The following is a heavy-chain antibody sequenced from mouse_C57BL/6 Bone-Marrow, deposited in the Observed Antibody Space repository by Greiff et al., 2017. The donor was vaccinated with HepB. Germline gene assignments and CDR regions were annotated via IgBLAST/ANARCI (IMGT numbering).Heavy chain of an antibody. CDR3: ARYYCSSPWFAY. CDR2: IYPGDGDT. V-gene: IGHV1-82*01. J-gene: IGHJ3*01. D-gene: IGHD1-1*01. Sequence: QVQLQQSGPELVKPGASVKISCKASGYAFSSSWMNWVKQRPGKGLEWIGRIYPGDGDTNYNGKFKGKATLTADKSSSTAYMQLSSLTSEDSAVYFCARYYCSSPWFAYWGQGTLVTVSA. CDR1: GYAFSSSW.